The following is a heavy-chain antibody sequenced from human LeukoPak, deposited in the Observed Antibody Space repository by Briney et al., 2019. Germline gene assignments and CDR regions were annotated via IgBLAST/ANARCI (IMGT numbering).Heavy chain of an antibody. V-gene: IGHV4-34*01. J-gene: IGHJ4*02. D-gene: IGHD3-10*01. Sequence: PSETLSLTCAVYGGSFSGYYWSWIRQRPGKGLEWIGEINHSGSTNYNPSLKSRVTISVDTSKNQFSLKLSSVTAADTAVYYCARARFNYYGGPGYFDYWGQGTLVTVSS. CDR3: ARARFNYYGGPGYFDY. CDR2: INHSGST. CDR1: GGSFSGYY.